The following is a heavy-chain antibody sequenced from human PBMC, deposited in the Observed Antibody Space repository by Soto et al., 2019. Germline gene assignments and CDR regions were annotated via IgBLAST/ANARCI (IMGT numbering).Heavy chain of an antibody. CDR3: AAVYKTWFDP. V-gene: IGHV3-74*01. CDR1: GLTLRNYW. J-gene: IGHJ5*02. D-gene: IGHD1-1*01. CDR2: ITSDGSGA. Sequence: SCAASGLTLRNYWMHWVRQAPGKGLVWVSRITSDGSGANYADFVKGRFTISRDNAKNTLCLQMDSLRAEDTAVYYCAAVYKTWFDPWGQGTLVTVSS.